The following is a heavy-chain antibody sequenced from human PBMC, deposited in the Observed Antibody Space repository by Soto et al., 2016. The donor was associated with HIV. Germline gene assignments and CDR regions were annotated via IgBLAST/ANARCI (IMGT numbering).Heavy chain of an antibody. J-gene: IGHJ4*02. V-gene: IGHV3-74*01. CDR1: GFTFSSYW. D-gene: IGHD3-9*01. CDR3: ARGGEYYDVLTGY. CDR2: INSDGSRT. Sequence: EVQLVESGGGLVQPGGSLRLSCAASGFTFSSYWMHWVRQAPGKGLVWVSRINSDGSRTGYADSVKGRFTISRDNAKNTLYLQMNSLRAEDTAVYYCARGGEYYDVLTGYWGQGTLVTVSS.